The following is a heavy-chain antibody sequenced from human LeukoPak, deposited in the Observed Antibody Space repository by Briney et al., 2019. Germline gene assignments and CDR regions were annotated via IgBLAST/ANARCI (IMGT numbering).Heavy chain of an antibody. J-gene: IGHJ6*03. CDR3: AREDSGYDSVDPRFPYYYYYYMDV. Sequence: ASETLSLTCTVSGGSISSYYWSWIRQPAGKGLEWIGRIYTSGSTNYNPSLKSRVTMSVDTSKNQFSLKLSSVTAADTAVYYCAREDSGYDSVDPRFPYYYYYYMDVWGKGTTVTVSS. CDR2: IYTSGST. V-gene: IGHV4-4*07. CDR1: GGSISSYY. D-gene: IGHD5-12*01.